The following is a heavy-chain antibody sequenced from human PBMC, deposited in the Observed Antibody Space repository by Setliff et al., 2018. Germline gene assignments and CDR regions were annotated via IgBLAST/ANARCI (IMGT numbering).Heavy chain of an antibody. Sequence: SETLSLTCAVSGYSISSGYYWGWIRQPPGKGLEWIGNIYHSGSTYYNPSLKSRVTISVDTSKNQFSLKLSSVTAADTAVYYCARGERRWLRFSLDYWGQGTLVTVSS. CDR3: ARGERRWLRFSLDY. V-gene: IGHV4-38-2*01. J-gene: IGHJ4*02. CDR1: GYSISSGYY. D-gene: IGHD5-12*01. CDR2: IYHSGST.